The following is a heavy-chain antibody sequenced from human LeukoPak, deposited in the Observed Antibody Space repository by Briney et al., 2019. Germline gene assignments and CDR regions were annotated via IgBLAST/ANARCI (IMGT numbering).Heavy chain of an antibody. V-gene: IGHV3-74*01. Sequence: PGGSLRLSCAASGFTFSSYWMHWVRQTPGKGLVWVSRINTDGSTTTYADSVKGRFTISRDNAKNTLYLQMNSLRAEDTAVYYCAKDPGYYGSGTYPTLFDYWGQGTLVTVSS. CDR3: AKDPGYYGSGTYPTLFDY. CDR1: GFTFSSYW. D-gene: IGHD3-10*01. J-gene: IGHJ4*02. CDR2: INTDGSTT.